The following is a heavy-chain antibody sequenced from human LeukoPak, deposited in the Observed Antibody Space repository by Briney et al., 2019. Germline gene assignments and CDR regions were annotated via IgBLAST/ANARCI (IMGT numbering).Heavy chain of an antibody. CDR2: IGPNNGVT. CDR3: ARDIRPRVESFDY. J-gene: IGHJ4*02. CDR1: GHTFTDYF. V-gene: IGHV1-2*02. Sequence: ASVKVSCKASGHTFTDYFLHWVRQAPGQGLEWMGWIGPNNGVTNYAQKFQGKVTMTRDTSINTAYMEVSSLRSDDTAVYYCARDIRPRVESFDYWGQGTLVTVSS. D-gene: IGHD3-3*01.